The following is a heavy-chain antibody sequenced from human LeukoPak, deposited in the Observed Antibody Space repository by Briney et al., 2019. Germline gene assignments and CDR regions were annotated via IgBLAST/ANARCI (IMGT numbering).Heavy chain of an antibody. CDR3: ARAVTERYDHVGLDY. CDR1: GGSISSYY. J-gene: IGHJ4*02. D-gene: IGHD5-18*01. CDR2: IYYSGST. Sequence: SETLSLTCTVSGGSISSYYWSWIRQPPGKGLEWIGYIYYSGSTNYNPSLKSRVTISVDTSKNQFSLKLSSVTAADTAVYYCARAVTERYDHVGLDYWGQRTLVTVSS. V-gene: IGHV4-59*01.